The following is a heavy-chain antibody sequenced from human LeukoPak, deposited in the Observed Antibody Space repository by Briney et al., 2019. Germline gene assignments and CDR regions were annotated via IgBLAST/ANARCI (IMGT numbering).Heavy chain of an antibody. J-gene: IGHJ4*02. CDR3: TKLKGWYGEGFFDY. V-gene: IGHV3-53*01. CDR2: LYSGGAT. Sequence: GGSLRLSCAASGFTVSSNYMSWVRQPAGKGLEWVSVLYSGGATFYTDSVKGRFTISRDTSKNTLYLQMNDLRADDTAVYYCTKLKGWYGEGFFDYWGQGTLVTVSS. CDR1: GFTVSSNY. D-gene: IGHD6-19*01.